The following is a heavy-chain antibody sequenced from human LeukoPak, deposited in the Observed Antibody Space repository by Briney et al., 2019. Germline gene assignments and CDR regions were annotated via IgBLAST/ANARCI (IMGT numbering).Heavy chain of an antibody. Sequence: GGSLRLSCAASGFTFSSYGMHWVRQAPGKGLEWVAVIWYDGSNKYYADSVKGRFTISRDNSKNTLYLQMNSLRAEDTAVYYCPSGYSSAPYDYWGQGTLVTASS. D-gene: IGHD6-25*01. J-gene: IGHJ4*02. CDR3: PSGYSSAPYDY. CDR1: GFTFSSYG. CDR2: IWYDGSNK. V-gene: IGHV3-33*01.